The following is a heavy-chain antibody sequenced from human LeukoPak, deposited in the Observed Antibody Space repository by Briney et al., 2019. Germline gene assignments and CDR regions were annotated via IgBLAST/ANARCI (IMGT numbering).Heavy chain of an antibody. D-gene: IGHD3-22*01. Sequence: ASVKVSCKASGYSFTSYNMHWVRQAPGQGLEWMGGIIPIFGTANYAQKFQGRVTITADESTSTAYMELSSLRSEDTAVYYCASGPIVVVILTEYFQHWGQGTLVTVSS. CDR3: ASGPIVVVILTEYFQH. CDR2: IIPIFGTA. J-gene: IGHJ1*01. CDR1: GYSFTSYN. V-gene: IGHV1-69*13.